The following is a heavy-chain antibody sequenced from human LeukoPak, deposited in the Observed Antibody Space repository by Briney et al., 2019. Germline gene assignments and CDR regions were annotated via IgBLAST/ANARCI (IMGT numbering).Heavy chain of an antibody. D-gene: IGHD2-2*01. V-gene: IGHV1-18*01. J-gene: IGHJ4*02. Sequence: ASVKVSCKASGYIFTSYGIRWVRQAPGQGLEWMGWITTDHGNTDYAQKLQGRVTMTTDTSTTTAYMELRSLRSDDTAVYYCARVGEYCSSTSCLAYWGQGTLVTVSS. CDR2: ITTDHGNT. CDR1: GYIFTSYG. CDR3: ARVGEYCSSTSCLAY.